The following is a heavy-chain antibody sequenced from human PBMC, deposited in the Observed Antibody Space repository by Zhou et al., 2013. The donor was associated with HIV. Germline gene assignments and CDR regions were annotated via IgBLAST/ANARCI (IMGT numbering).Heavy chain of an antibody. V-gene: IGHV1-69*04. J-gene: IGHJ4*02. D-gene: IGHD3-22*01. CDR2: IIPILGIA. CDR3: ARVIMRGDYYDSSGTAFYFDY. Sequence: QVQLVQSGAEVKKPGSSVKVSCKASGGTFSSYAISWVRQAPGQGLEWMGRIIPILGIANYAQKFQGRVTITADKSTSTAYMELSSLRSEDTAVYYCARVIMRGDYYDSSGTAFYFDYWGQGTLVTVSS. CDR1: GGTFSSYA.